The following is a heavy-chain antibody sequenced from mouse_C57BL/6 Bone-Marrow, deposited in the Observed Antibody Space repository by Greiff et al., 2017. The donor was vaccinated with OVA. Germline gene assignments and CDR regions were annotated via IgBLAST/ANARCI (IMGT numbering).Heavy chain of an antibody. Sequence: VQLQQPGAELVKPGASVKMSCKASGYTFTSYWITWVKQRPGQGLAWIGDIYPGSGSTNYNEKFKSKATLTVDTSSSTAYMQLSSLTSEDSAVYYCAREDYGSSFGWYFDVWGTGTTVTVSS. V-gene: IGHV1-55*01. CDR2: IYPGSGST. CDR3: AREDYGSSFGWYFDV. D-gene: IGHD1-1*01. CDR1: GYTFTSYW. J-gene: IGHJ1*03.